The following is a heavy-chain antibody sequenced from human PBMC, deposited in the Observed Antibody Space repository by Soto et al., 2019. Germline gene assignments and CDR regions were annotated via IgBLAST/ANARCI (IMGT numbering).Heavy chain of an antibody. Sequence: SVKVSCKASGGTFSSYAISWVRQAPGQGLEWMGGIIPIFGTANYAQKFQGRVTITADESTSTAYMELSSLRSEDTAVYYCARNGESLQYCGGDCYSFGFDYWGQGTLVTVSS. J-gene: IGHJ4*02. D-gene: IGHD2-21*02. V-gene: IGHV1-69*13. CDR1: GGTFSSYA. CDR2: IIPIFGTA. CDR3: ARNGESLQYCGGDCYSFGFDY.